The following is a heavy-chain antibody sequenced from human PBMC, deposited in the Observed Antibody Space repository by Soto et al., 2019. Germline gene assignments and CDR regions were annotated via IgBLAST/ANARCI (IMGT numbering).Heavy chain of an antibody. Sequence: GGSLRLSCAASGFTFSSYSMNWVRQAPGKGLEWVSYISSSSSTIYYADSVKGRFTISRDNAKNSLYLQMNSLREEDTAVYYCAGLHDSSGYYYYYYGMDVWGQGTTVTVSS. CDR1: GFTFSSYS. V-gene: IGHV3-48*02. D-gene: IGHD3-22*01. CDR2: ISSSSSTI. CDR3: AGLHDSSGYYYYYYGMDV. J-gene: IGHJ6*02.